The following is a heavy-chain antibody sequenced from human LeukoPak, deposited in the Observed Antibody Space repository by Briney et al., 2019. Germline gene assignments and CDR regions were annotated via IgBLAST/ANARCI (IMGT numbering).Heavy chain of an antibody. CDR3: AREDPGGAFDV. D-gene: IGHD3-16*01. Sequence: GGSLRLSCVASEFIFSDYWMSWVRQAPGKGLEWVANIKQGGREEKYVGSVKGRFAISRDDAESTLYLQMDSLSGDDTAVYYCAREDPGGAFDVWGRGTMVTVS. CDR2: IKQGGREE. CDR1: EFIFSDYW. J-gene: IGHJ3*01. V-gene: IGHV3-7*03.